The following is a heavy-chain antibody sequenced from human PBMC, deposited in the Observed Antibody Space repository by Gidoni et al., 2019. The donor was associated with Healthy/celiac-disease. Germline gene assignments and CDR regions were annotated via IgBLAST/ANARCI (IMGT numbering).Heavy chain of an antibody. CDR1: GFTFSSYS. CDR3: ARGYDILTGGFDY. D-gene: IGHD3-9*01. V-gene: IGHV3-21*01. Sequence: ELQLVASGGGLVKPGGSLRLSCAASGFTFSSYSMNWVRQAPGKGLEWVSSISSSSSYIYYADSVKGRFTISRDNAKNSLYLQMNSLRAEDTAVYYCARGYDILTGGFDYWGQGTLVTVSS. CDR2: ISSSSSYI. J-gene: IGHJ4*02.